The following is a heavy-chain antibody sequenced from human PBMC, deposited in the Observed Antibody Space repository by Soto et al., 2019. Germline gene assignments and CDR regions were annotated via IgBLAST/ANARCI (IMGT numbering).Heavy chain of an antibody. CDR2: IYPGDSDT. D-gene: IGHD4-17*01. CDR1: GYSFTSYW. CDR3: ASQNDYGEPHGAFDI. J-gene: IGHJ3*02. V-gene: IGHV5-51*01. Sequence: GESLKISCKGSGYSFTSYWIGWVRQMPGKGLEWMGIIYPGDSDTRYRPAFQGQVTISPDKSSSTAYLQLSSLKASDTAMYYCASQNDYGEPHGAFDIWGQGTMVTVSS.